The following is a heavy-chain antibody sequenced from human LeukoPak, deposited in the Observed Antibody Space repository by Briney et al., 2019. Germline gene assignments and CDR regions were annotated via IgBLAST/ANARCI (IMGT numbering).Heavy chain of an antibody. CDR3: ASSNGYNPKDFDY. D-gene: IGHD5-24*01. CDR2: IIPIFGTA. CDR1: GGTFISYA. V-gene: IGHV1-69*01. J-gene: IGHJ4*02. Sequence: GASVKVSCKASGGTFISYAISWVRQAPGQGLEWMGGIIPIFGTANYAQKFQGRVTITADESTSTAYMELSSLRSEDTAVYYCASSNGYNPKDFDYWGQGTLVTVSS.